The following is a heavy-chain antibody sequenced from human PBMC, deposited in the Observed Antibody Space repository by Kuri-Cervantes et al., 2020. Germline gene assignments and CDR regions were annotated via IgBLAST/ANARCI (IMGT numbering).Heavy chain of an antibody. CDR3: ARDGFGFYYGSSGYYLDY. CDR1: GYIFTNYG. Sequence: ASVKVSCKASGYIFTNYGITWVRQAPGQGLEWMGWINPNSGGTNYAQKFQGRVTMTRDTSTSTVYMELSSLRSEDTAVYYCARDGFGFYYGSSGYYLDYWGQGTLVTVSS. D-gene: IGHD3-22*01. J-gene: IGHJ4*02. V-gene: IGHV1-2*02. CDR2: INPNSGGT.